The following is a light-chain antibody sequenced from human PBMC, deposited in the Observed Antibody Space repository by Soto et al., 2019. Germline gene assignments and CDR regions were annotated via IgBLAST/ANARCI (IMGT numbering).Light chain of an antibody. Sequence: ERVLPQSPVTLSLSQVEIATLSCSASQSANSNYLAWYQQKPGQAPRLLIYGGSSRATGIPDRFSGSGSGTDFTLSISRLEPEDFAVYYCQQYGTSPRTFGQRTKVDI. CDR2: GGS. CDR1: QSANSNY. CDR3: QQYGTSPRT. J-gene: IGKJ1*01. V-gene: IGKV3-20*01.